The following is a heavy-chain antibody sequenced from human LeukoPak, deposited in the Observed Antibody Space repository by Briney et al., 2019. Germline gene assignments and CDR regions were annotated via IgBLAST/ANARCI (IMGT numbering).Heavy chain of an antibody. CDR2: IKSKTDGGIT. D-gene: IGHD3-22*01. V-gene: IGHV3-15*01. Sequence: GGSLRLSCAASGFTFSNSWMSWVRQAPGKGLEWVGRIKSKTDGGITDYAAPVKGRFTISRDDSKNTLYLQMNSLKTEDTAVYYCTTENHYDTSGYYLWAYWGQGTLVTVSS. CDR1: GFTFSNSW. CDR3: TTENHYDTSGYYLWAY. J-gene: IGHJ4*02.